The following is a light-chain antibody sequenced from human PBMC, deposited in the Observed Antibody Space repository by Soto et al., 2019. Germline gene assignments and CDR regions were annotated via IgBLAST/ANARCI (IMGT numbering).Light chain of an antibody. CDR2: RNN. V-gene: IGLV1-47*01. J-gene: IGLJ3*02. CDR3: AAWDDSLSGWV. CDR1: SSNIGSNF. Sequence: QPVLTQPPSASGTPGQRVTISCSGSSSNIGSNFVYWYQQFPGTAPKLLIYRNNQRPSGVPDRFSGSKSGTSASLAISGLPSEDEADYYCAAWDDSLSGWVFGGGPKL.